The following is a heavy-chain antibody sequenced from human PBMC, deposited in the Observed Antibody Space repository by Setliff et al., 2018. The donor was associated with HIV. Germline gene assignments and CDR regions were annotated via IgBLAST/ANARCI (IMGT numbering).Heavy chain of an antibody. Sequence: NPSETLSLTCTVSGGSVGSGSYYWSWIRQSPGKGLEWIGEINHSGSTNYNPSLKSRVTISVETSKNQFSLKLSSETAADTAVYYCARLDIVVVVAAKQGVDVWGKGTTVTVSS. V-gene: IGHV4-61*01. J-gene: IGHJ6*04. D-gene: IGHD2-15*01. CDR1: GGSVGSGSYY. CDR2: INHSGST. CDR3: ARLDIVVVVAAKQGVDV.